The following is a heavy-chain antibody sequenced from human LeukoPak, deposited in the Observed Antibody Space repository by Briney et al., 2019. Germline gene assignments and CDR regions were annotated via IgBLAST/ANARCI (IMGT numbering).Heavy chain of an antibody. CDR1: GGSISSSNW. CDR3: ARQSMVRGVIGDYFDY. D-gene: IGHD3-10*01. Sequence: SETLSLTCAVSGGSISSSNWWSWVRQPPGKGLEWIGEIYHSGSTNYNPSLKSRVTISVDKSKNQFSLKLSSVTAADTAVYYCARQSMVRGVIGDYFDYWGQGTLVTVSS. CDR2: IYHSGST. J-gene: IGHJ4*02. V-gene: IGHV4-4*02.